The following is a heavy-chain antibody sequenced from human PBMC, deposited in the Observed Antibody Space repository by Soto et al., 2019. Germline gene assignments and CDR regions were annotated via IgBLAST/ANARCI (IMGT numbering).Heavy chain of an antibody. V-gene: IGHV3-30*18. Sequence: GGSLRLSCAASGFTFSSYGMHWVRRAPGKGLEWVAVISYDGSNKYYADSVKGRFTISRDNSKNTLYLQMNSLRAEDTAVYYCAKDLRLETYYFDYWGQGTLVTVSS. J-gene: IGHJ4*02. D-gene: IGHD1-1*01. CDR1: GFTFSSYG. CDR2: ISYDGSNK. CDR3: AKDLRLETYYFDY.